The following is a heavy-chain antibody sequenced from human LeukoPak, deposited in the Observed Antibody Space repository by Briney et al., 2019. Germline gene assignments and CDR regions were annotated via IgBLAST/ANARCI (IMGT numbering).Heavy chain of an antibody. V-gene: IGHV1-18*01. CDR1: GYTFTSYG. Sequence: ASVKVSCKASGYTFTSYGISWVRQTPGQGLEWMGWISACNGNTNYAQKLQGRVTMTTDTSTSTAYMELRSLRSDDTAVYYCARDSPLYCSSTSCYYYYYGMDVWGQGTTVTVSS. J-gene: IGHJ6*02. CDR3: ARDSPLYCSSTSCYYYYYGMDV. CDR2: ISACNGNT. D-gene: IGHD2-2*01.